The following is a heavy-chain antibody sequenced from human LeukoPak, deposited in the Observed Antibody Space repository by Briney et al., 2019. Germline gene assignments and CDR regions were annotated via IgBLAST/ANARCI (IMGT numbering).Heavy chain of an antibody. Sequence: SETLSLTCAVYGGSFSGYYWSWIRQPPGKGLEWIGYIYYSGSTNYNPSLKSRVTISVDTSKNQFSLKLSSVTAADTAVYYCARGGLRRKHYYYYYGMDVWGQGTTVTVSS. V-gene: IGHV4-59*12. CDR1: GGSFSGYY. J-gene: IGHJ6*02. CDR3: ARGGLRRKHYYYYYGMDV. CDR2: IYYSGST.